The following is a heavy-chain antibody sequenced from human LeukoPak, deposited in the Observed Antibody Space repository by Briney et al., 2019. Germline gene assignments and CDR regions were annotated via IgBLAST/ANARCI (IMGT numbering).Heavy chain of an antibody. V-gene: IGHV4-31*02. D-gene: IGHD2-15*01. CDR2: GSP. J-gene: IGHJ6*02. CDR3: ARVGGGSPFYYYYYGMDV. Sequence: GSPYYHPSLKSRVTISVDTSKNQFSLKLSSVTAADMAVYYCARVGGGSPFYYYYYGMDVWGQGTTVTVSS.